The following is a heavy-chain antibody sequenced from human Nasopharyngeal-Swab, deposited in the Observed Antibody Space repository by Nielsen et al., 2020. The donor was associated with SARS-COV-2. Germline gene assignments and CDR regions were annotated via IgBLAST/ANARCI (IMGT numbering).Heavy chain of an antibody. D-gene: IGHD3-16*01. J-gene: IGHJ4*02. CDR1: GSTLTEIS. V-gene: IGHV1-24*01. Sequence: ALVKVSCKVSGSTLTEISMHWVRQAHGRGLEWMGGFDPEDGETIYAQKFQGRVTMTEDTSIDTAYMELRSLRSEDTAVYYCAASQWGEYFDYWGQGTLVSVSS. CDR2: FDPEDGET. CDR3: AASQWGEYFDY.